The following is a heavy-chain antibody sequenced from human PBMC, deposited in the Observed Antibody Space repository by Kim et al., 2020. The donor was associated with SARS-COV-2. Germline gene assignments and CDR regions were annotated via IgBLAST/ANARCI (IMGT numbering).Heavy chain of an antibody. D-gene: IGHD3-22*01. CDR2: IYYSGST. J-gene: IGHJ5*02. CDR3: ARIYYGPTWFDP. Sequence: SETLSLTCTVSGGSISSYYWSWIRQPPGKGLEWIGYIYYSGSTNYNPSLKSRVTISVDTSKNQFSLKLSSVTAADTAVYYCARIYYGPTWFDPWGQGTLVTVSS. CDR1: GGSISSYY. V-gene: IGHV4-59*13.